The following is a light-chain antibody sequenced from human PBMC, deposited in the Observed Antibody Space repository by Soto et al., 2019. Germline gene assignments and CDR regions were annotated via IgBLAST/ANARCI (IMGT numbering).Light chain of an antibody. J-gene: IGLJ1*01. CDR3: ISYTSSSTLGYV. Sequence: QSALTQPASVSGSPGQSITISCTGTSSDVGGYNYVSWYQQHPGKAPKRMIYDVSNRPSGVSNRFSGSKSGNTASLTISGLQAEDEGDYYCISYTSSSTLGYVFGTGTKLTVL. CDR2: DVS. CDR1: SSDVGGYNY. V-gene: IGLV2-14*01.